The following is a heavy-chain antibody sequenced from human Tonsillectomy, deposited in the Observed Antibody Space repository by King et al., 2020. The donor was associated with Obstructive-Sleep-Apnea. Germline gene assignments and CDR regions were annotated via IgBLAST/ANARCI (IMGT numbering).Heavy chain of an antibody. CDR1: GCSFTSYW. D-gene: IGHD2-2*01. CDR3: ARLYCSSTSCQAYYYYGMDV. J-gene: IGHJ6*02. V-gene: IGHV5-51*01. Sequence: QLVQSGAEVKKPGESLKISCKGSGCSFTSYWIGWVRQMPGKGLEWMGIIYPGDSDTRYSPSFQGQVTISADKSISTAYLQWSSLKASDTAMYYCARLYCSSTSCQAYYYYGMDVWGQGTTVTVSS. CDR2: IYPGDSDT.